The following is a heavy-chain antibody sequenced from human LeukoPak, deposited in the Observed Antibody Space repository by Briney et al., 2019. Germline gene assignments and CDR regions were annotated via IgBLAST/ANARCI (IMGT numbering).Heavy chain of an antibody. CDR3: ARDRIAAALGYFDY. Sequence: PGGSLRLSCAASGFTFSSYSMNWVRQAPGKGLEWVAVISYDGSNKYYADSVKGRFTISRDNSKNTLYLQMNSLRAEDTAVYYCARDRIAAALGYFDYWGQGTLVTVSS. CDR2: ISYDGSNK. D-gene: IGHD6-13*01. J-gene: IGHJ4*02. V-gene: IGHV3-30*03. CDR1: GFTFSSYS.